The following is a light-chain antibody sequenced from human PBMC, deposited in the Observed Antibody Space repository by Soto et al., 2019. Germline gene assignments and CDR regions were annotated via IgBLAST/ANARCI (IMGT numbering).Light chain of an antibody. CDR2: DVS. J-gene: IGLJ1*01. Sequence: QSVLTQPRSVSGSPGQSVTISCTGTSSDVGGYNYVSWYQQHPGKAPKLMIYDVSKRPSGVPDRFSGSKSGNPASLTISGLQAEDEADYYCCSYAGSYTYVFGTGTKV. CDR3: CSYAGSYTYV. CDR1: SSDVGGYNY. V-gene: IGLV2-11*01.